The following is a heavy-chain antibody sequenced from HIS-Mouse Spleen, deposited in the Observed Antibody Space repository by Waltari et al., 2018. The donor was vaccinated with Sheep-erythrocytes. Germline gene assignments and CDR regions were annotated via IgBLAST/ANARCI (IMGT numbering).Heavy chain of an antibody. CDR1: GGSFSGHY. J-gene: IGHJ4*02. CDR3: ARGYSSFDY. Sequence: QVQLQQWGAGLLKPSETLSLTCSLYGGSFSGHYWSWIRQPPGKGLEWIGEINHSGSTNYNPSLKSRVTISVDTSKNQFSLKLSSVTAADTAVYYCARGYSSFDYWGQGTLVTVSS. V-gene: IGHV4-34*01. CDR2: INHSGST. D-gene: IGHD6-13*01.